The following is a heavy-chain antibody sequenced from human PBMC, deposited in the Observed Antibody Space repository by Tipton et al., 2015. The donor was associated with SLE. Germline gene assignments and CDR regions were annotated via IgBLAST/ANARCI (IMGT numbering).Heavy chain of an antibody. D-gene: IGHD1-26*01. J-gene: IGHJ4*02. Sequence: SLRLSCAASGFTFDDYTMHWIRQAPGKGLEWVSRITWDGRSKYYADFVKGRFTISRDNSKNSLYLQMYNLRPEDTAVYHCVKDGGATRGFFDYWGQGTLVTVSS. V-gene: IGHV3-43*01. CDR3: VKDGGATRGFFDY. CDR1: GFTFDDYT. CDR2: ITWDGRSK.